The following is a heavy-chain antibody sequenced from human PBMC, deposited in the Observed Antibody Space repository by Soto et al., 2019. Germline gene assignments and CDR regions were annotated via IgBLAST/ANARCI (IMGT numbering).Heavy chain of an antibody. CDR1: GFTFSSYG. V-gene: IGHV3-33*06. J-gene: IGHJ4*02. CDR2: MWNDGSNK. CDR3: AKEFWSGPFDY. D-gene: IGHD3-3*01. Sequence: QVQLVESGGGVVQPGRSLRLSCAASGFTFSSYGMHWLSQAPGKGLEWVAVMWNDGSNKYYADSVKGRFTISRDNSKNTVYLQMNSLRAEDTAVYYCAKEFWSGPFDYWGQGTLVTVSS.